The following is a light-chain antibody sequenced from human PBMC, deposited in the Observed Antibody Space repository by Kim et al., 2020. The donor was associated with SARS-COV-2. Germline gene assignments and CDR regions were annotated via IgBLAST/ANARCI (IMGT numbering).Light chain of an antibody. CDR2: DAS. CDR1: QGISTN. CDR3: QQYNSHPIT. J-gene: IGKJ5*01. V-gene: IGKV1-16*01. Sequence: DIQITQSPSSLSASVGDRVTITCRASQGISTNLAWFQQKPGEAPKSLIYDASSLQGGVPSRFSASGSGQDFTLTISSLQPADFAIYFCQQYNSHPITFGQGTRLEIK.